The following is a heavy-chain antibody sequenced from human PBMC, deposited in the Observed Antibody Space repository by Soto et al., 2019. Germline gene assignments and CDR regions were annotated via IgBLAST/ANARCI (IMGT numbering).Heavy chain of an antibody. CDR3: AREDYDILTGGDYYYGMDV. V-gene: IGHV3-74*01. D-gene: IGHD3-9*01. CDR2: INSDGSST. CDR1: GFTFSSYW. Sequence: GGSLRLSCAASGFTFSSYWMHWVRQAPGKGLVWVSRINSDGSSTSYADSVKGRFTISRDNAKNTLYLQMNSLRAEDTAVYYCAREDYDILTGGDYYYGMDVWGQGTTVTVSS. J-gene: IGHJ6*02.